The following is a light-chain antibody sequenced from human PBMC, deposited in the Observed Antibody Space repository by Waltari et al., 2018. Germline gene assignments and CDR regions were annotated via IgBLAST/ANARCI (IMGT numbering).Light chain of an antibody. CDR3: QQYNSYPLT. CDR1: QGSSNN. V-gene: IGKV1-16*02. J-gene: IGKJ4*01. Sequence: DIQMTQSPSSLSASVGDRVTITCRASQGSSNNLAWFQQKPGKAPKSLIYGASSLRSGVPSKFSGSGSGTDFTLTISSLQPEDFATYFCQQYNSYPLTLGGGTKVEIK. CDR2: GAS.